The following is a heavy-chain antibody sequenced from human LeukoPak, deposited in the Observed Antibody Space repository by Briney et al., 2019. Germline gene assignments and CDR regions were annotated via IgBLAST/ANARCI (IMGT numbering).Heavy chain of an antibody. J-gene: IGHJ5*02. CDR2: IYYSGST. D-gene: IGHD4-17*01. CDR1: GGSISSGDYY. CDR3: ARVEDYGARGFDP. V-gene: IGHV4-30-4*08. Sequence: SQTLSLTCTVSGGSISSGDYYWSWIRQPPGKGLEWIGYIYYSGSTYYNPSLKSRFTISVDTSKNQFSLKLSSVTAADTAVYYCARVEDYGARGFDPWGQGTLVTVSS.